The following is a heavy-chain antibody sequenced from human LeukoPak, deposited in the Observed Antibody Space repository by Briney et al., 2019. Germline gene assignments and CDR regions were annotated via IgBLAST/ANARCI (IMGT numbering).Heavy chain of an antibody. CDR1: GYTFINYG. J-gene: IGHJ4*02. D-gene: IGHD1-26*01. Sequence: GASVKVSCKASGYTFINYGITWVRQAPGQGLEWMGWISPYNGNTKYLQKLQGRVTMTTDTSTSTAYMEVRSLRSDDTAVYYCAREEGIGSYQFLHDYWGQGTLVTVSS. CDR3: AREEGIGSYQFLHDY. V-gene: IGHV1-18*01. CDR2: ISPYNGNT.